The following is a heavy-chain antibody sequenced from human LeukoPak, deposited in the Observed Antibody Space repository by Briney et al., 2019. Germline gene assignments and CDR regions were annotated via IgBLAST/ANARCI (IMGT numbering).Heavy chain of an antibody. Sequence: SETLSLTCTVSGGSISSSNYYWGWTRQPPGKGLEWIGSIYYSGSTYYNPSLKSRVIVSLDTSKNQFSLKLSSVTAADTAVYYCASGPVNPTTVTTWFDYWGQGTLVTVSS. V-gene: IGHV4-39*07. CDR3: ASGPVNPTTVTTWFDY. CDR1: GGSISSSNYY. J-gene: IGHJ4*02. D-gene: IGHD4-17*01. CDR2: IYYSGST.